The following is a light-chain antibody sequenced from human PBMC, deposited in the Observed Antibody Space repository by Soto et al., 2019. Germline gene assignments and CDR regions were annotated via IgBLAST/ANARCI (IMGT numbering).Light chain of an antibody. CDR1: SSDVGRYDY. CDR2: DVS. CDR3: CSYAGGNTWV. V-gene: IGLV2-11*01. Sequence: QSALTQPRSVSGSPGQSVTISCTGTSSDVGRYDYVSWYQPHPDKAPRLVIYDVSKRPSGVPDRFSGSKSGNTASLTISGLQADHEADYYCCSYAGGNTWVFGGGTKLTVL. J-gene: IGLJ3*02.